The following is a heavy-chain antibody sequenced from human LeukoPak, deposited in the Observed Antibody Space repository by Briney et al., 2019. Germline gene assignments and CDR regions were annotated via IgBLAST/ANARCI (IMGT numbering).Heavy chain of an antibody. V-gene: IGHV3-74*01. CDR2: INSDGSST. Sequence: QSGGSLRLSCAASGFTFSSYWMHWVRQAPGKGLVWVSRINSDGSSTSYAGSVKGRFTISRDNAKNTLYLQMNSLRAEDTAVYYCARAAEAGDYVFHWGQGTLVTVSS. CDR3: ARAAEAGDYVFH. D-gene: IGHD4-17*01. J-gene: IGHJ4*02. CDR1: GFTFSSYW.